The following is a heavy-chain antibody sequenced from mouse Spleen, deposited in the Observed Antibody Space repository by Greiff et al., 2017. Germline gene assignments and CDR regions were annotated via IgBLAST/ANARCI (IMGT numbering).Heavy chain of an antibody. CDR2: ISSGGSYT. CDR3: ARHATVVAKDAMDY. J-gene: IGHJ4*01. D-gene: IGHD1-1*01. CDR1: GFTFSSYA. V-gene: IGHV5-9-3*01. Sequence: EVKLMESGGGLVKPGGSLKLSCAASGFTFSSYAMSWVRQTPEKRLEWVATISSGGSYTYYPDSVKGRFTISRDNAKNTLYLQMSSLRSEDTAMYYCARHATVVAKDAMDYWGQGTSVTVSS.